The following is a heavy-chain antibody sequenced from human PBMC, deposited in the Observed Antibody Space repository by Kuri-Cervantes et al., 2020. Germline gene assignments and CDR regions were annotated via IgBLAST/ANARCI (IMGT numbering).Heavy chain of an antibody. V-gene: IGHV3-66*02. CDR3: ARGRPSGSYYAALY. J-gene: IGHJ4*02. CDR2: IYSGGST. D-gene: IGHD1-26*01. Sequence: GESLKISCAASGFTVSSNYMSWVRQAPGKGLEWVSVIYSGGSTSYADSVKGRFTISRDNSKNTPYLQMNSLRAEDTAVYYCARGRPSGSYYAALYWGQGTLVTVSS. CDR1: GFTVSSNY.